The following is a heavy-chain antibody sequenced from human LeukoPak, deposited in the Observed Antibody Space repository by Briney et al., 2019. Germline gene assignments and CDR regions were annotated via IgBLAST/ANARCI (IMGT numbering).Heavy chain of an antibody. CDR2: INVEGNYI. D-gene: IGHD3-22*01. Sequence: PGGSLRLSCAASGFSVTTYWMHWVRKTPGKGLVWVARINVEGNYIDYAESVKGRFTISRDSAKNTLFLQMNSLRVEDTAVYSCARDLTGPYDHWGQGTLVTVSS. J-gene: IGHJ4*02. CDR3: ARDLTGPYDH. V-gene: IGHV3-74*01. CDR1: GFSVTTYW.